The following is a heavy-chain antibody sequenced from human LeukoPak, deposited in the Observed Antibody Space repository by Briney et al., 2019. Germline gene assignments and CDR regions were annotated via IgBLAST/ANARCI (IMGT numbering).Heavy chain of an antibody. CDR1: GFTFSSYS. Sequence: GGSLRLSCAASGFTFSSYSMNWVRQAPGKGLEWVSSISSSSSYIYYADSVKGRFTISRDNAKNSLYLQMNSLRAEDTAVYYCARAGRWGSLRSRTNWFDPWGQGTLVTVSS. V-gene: IGHV3-21*01. CDR3: ARAGRWGSLRSRTNWFDP. D-gene: IGHD3-16*01. CDR2: ISSSSSYI. J-gene: IGHJ5*02.